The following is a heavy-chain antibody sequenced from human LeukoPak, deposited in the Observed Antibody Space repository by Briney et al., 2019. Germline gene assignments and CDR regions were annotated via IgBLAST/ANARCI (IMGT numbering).Heavy chain of an antibody. D-gene: IGHD3-22*01. V-gene: IGHV3-66*01. CDR3: ARGRKYYYDRSGYYFWFDP. CDR1: GFTVSSSY. Sequence: GGSLRLSCAASGFTVSSSYMSWVRQAPGKGLEWVSIISSAGTTYYADSVKGRFTISRDNSKNTVYLQVNSLRAEDTAVYYCARGRKYYYDRSGYYFWFDPWGQGTLVIVSS. CDR2: ISSAGTT. J-gene: IGHJ5*02.